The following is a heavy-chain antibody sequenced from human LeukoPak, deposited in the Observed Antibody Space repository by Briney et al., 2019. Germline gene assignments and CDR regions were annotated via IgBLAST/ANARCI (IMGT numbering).Heavy chain of an antibody. D-gene: IGHD2-2*01. CDR1: GGSFSGYY. CDR3: ARRMKYQLLAAFDY. Sequence: SETLSLTCAVYGGSFSGYYWSWIRQPPGKGLEWIGEINHSGSTNYNPSLKSRVTISVDTSKNQFSLKLSSVTAADTAVYYCARRMKYQLLAAFDYWGQGTLVTVSS. CDR2: INHSGST. V-gene: IGHV4-34*01. J-gene: IGHJ4*02.